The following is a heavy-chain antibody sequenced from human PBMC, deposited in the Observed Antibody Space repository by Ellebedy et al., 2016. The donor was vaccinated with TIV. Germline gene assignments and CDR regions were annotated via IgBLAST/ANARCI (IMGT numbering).Heavy chain of an antibody. CDR3: ARGGRDQWLIDY. Sequence: PGGSLRLSCATSGFTFSKYDMSWVRQAPGKGLEWVSDISGSGGSTYYADSVKGRFTISRDNSKNTLYVQMNSLRAEDTAVYYCARGGRDQWLIDYWGQGTLVTVSS. D-gene: IGHD6-19*01. J-gene: IGHJ4*02. V-gene: IGHV3-23*01. CDR1: GFTFSKYD. CDR2: ISGSGGST.